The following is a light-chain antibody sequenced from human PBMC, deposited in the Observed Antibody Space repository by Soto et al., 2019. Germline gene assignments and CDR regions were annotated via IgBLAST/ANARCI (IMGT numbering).Light chain of an antibody. CDR1: QSLLHITGETF. Sequence: DVVMTQTPLSLSVAPGHPASISCKSSQSLLHITGETFLFWYLQKPGQSPQLLIYEVSTRVSGVPDRFSGSGSGTDFTLEISRVETDDVGIYYCMQSTQLTPTFGQGTRLGIE. CDR2: EVS. V-gene: IGKV2D-29*02. CDR3: MQSTQLTPT. J-gene: IGKJ5*01.